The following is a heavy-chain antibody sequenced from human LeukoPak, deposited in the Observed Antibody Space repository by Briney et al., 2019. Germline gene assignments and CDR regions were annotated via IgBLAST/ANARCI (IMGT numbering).Heavy chain of an antibody. CDR2: IYYSGST. CDR3: ATESCSSTSCDFDY. D-gene: IGHD2-2*01. V-gene: IGHV4-59*01. J-gene: IGHJ4*02. Sequence: SETLSLTCIVSGGSFSSYYWSWIRQPPGKGLEWIGYIYYSGSTNYNPSLKSRVTISLDTSKNQFSLKLNSVTAADTAVYYCATESCSSTSCDFDYWGQGTLVTVSS. CDR1: GGSFSSYY.